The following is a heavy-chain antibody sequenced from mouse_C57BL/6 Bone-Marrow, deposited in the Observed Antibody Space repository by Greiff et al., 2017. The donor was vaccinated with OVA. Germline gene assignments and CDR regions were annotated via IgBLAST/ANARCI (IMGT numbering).Heavy chain of an antibody. CDR2: ISGGGGNT. V-gene: IGHV5-9*01. CDR3: ARHGAGSSSSYWYFDV. Sequence: DVMLVESGGGLVKPGGSLKLSCAASGFTFSSYTMSWVRQTPEKRLEWVATISGGGGNTYYPDSVKGRFTISRDNAKNTLYLQMSSLRSEDTALYYCARHGAGSSSSYWYFDVWGTGTTVTVSS. CDR1: GFTFSSYT. J-gene: IGHJ1*03. D-gene: IGHD1-1*01.